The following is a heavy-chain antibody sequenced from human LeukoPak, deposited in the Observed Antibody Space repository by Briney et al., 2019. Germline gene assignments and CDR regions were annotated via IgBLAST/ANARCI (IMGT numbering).Heavy chain of an antibody. D-gene: IGHD6-13*01. V-gene: IGHV3-43*02. Sequence: GSLRLSCAASGFTFDDYAMHWVRQAPGEGLGWVSLISGDGGSTYYADSVKGRFTISRDNSKNSLYLQMNSLRTEDTALYYCAKSARGSWYGVDYWGQGTLVTVSS. CDR3: AKSARGSWYGVDY. CDR1: GFTFDDYA. J-gene: IGHJ4*02. CDR2: ISGDGGST.